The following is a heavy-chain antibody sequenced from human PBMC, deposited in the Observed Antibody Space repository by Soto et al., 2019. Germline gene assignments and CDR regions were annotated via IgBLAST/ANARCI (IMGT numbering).Heavy chain of an antibody. CDR1: GFTFDDYA. D-gene: IGHD1-7*01. Sequence: EVQLVESGGGLVQPGRSLRLSCAASGFTFDDYAMHWVRQAPGKGLEWVSGISWNSGSIGYADSVKGRFTISRDNAKNYLYLQMNSLRAEDTALYYCAKDQSPFITGTPIYWGQGTLVTVSS. J-gene: IGHJ4*02. V-gene: IGHV3-9*01. CDR2: ISWNSGSI. CDR3: AKDQSPFITGTPIY.